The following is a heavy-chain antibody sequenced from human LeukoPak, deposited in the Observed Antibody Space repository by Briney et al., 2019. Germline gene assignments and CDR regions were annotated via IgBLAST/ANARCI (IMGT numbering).Heavy chain of an antibody. D-gene: IGHD5-18*01. Sequence: ASVKVSCKASGGTFSSYAISWVRQAPAQGLEWMGRIIPILGIANYAQKFQGRVTITADKSTSTAYMELSSLRSEDTAVYYCAREFGYSYGLVDYWGQGTLVTVSS. CDR3: AREFGYSYGLVDY. CDR1: GGTFSSYA. J-gene: IGHJ4*02. CDR2: IIPILGIA. V-gene: IGHV1-69*04.